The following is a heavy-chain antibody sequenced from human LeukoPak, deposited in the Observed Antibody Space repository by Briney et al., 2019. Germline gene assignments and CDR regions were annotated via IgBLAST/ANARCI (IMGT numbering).Heavy chain of an antibody. CDR1: GGSFSGYY. CDR2: INHSGST. CDR3: ARIDYDYVWGSYRYYFDY. D-gene: IGHD3-16*02. Sequence: SETLSLTCAVYGGSFSGYYWSWIRQPPGKGLEWIGEINHSGSTNYNPSLKSRVTISVDTSKNQFSLKLSSVTAADTAVYYCARIDYDYVWGSYRYYFDYWGQGTLATVSS. V-gene: IGHV4-34*01. J-gene: IGHJ4*02.